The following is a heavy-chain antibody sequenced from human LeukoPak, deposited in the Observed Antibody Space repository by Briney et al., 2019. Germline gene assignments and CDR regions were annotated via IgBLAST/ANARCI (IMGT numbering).Heavy chain of an antibody. CDR3: ARALYGGNSGIDY. CDR1: GGSISSSSYY. J-gene: IGHJ4*02. D-gene: IGHD4-23*01. Sequence: SSETLSLTCTVSGGSISSSSYYWGWIRQPPGKGLEWIGSIYYSGSTNYNPSLKSRVTISVDTSKNQFSLKLSSVTAADTAVYYCARALYGGNSGIDYWGQGTLVTVSS. CDR2: IYYSGST. V-gene: IGHV4-39*07.